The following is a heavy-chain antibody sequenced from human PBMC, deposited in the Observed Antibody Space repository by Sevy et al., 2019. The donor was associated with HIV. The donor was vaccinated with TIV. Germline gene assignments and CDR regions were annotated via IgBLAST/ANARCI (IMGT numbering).Heavy chain of an antibody. CDR3: ARGPPPFYGMDV. J-gene: IGHJ6*02. CDR2: ITSTGDKK. Sequence: GGSLRLSCAASGFTFSSYNMNWVRQAPGKGLEWASSITSTGDKKYYADSLKGRCTISRENAKTLLYLEMKSLRAEDTAVYYCARGPPPFYGMDVWGQGTTVTVSS. V-gene: IGHV3-21*06. CDR1: GFTFSSYN.